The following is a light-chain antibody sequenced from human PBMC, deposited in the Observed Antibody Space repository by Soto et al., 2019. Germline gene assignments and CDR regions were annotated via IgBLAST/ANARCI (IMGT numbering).Light chain of an antibody. CDR3: MQALQAPLT. V-gene: IGKV2-28*01. Sequence: DSVVTQSPLSLPVITAATPALHCRSRQRLLHSNGYNYLDWYLQKPGQSPQLLIYLGSNRASGVPDRFSGSGSGTDFTLKISRVEAEDVGFYYCMQALQAPLTFGKGTKVDIK. J-gene: IGKJ1*01. CDR2: LGS. CDR1: QRLLHSNGYNY.